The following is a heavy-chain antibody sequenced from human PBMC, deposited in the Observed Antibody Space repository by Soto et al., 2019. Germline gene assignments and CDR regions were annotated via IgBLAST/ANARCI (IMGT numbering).Heavy chain of an antibody. CDR1: GVPFIGYS. J-gene: IGHJ4*02. D-gene: IGHD1-26*01. Sequence: GGSLRLSCGASGVPFIGYSMNWGRQAPGKGLEWVSYISSLSSPRYYAESVEGRFIISRDNAKNSLYLQMNSLRDEDTAVYFCAREDILGARSFDYWGQGALVTVSS. CDR2: ISSLSSPR. CDR3: AREDILGARSFDY. V-gene: IGHV3-48*02.